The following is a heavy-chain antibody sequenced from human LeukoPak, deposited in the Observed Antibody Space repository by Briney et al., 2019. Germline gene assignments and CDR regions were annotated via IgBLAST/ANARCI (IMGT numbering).Heavy chain of an antibody. CDR1: GGSISSGGYY. D-gene: IGHD6-19*01. CDR2: IYYSGST. CDR3: ASEGVIAVAGTRQFDY. Sequence: SETLSLTCTVSGGSISSGGYYWSWIRQHPGKGLEWIGYIYYSGSTYYNPSLKSRVTISVDTSKNQFSLKLSSVTAADTAVYYCASEGVIAVAGTRQFDYWGQGTLVTVSS. V-gene: IGHV4-31*03. J-gene: IGHJ4*02.